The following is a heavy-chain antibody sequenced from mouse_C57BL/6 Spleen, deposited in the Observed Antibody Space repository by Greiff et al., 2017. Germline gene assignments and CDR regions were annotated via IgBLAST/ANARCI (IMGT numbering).Heavy chain of an antibody. J-gene: IGHJ4*01. Sequence: VQLQESGPGLVQPSQSLSITCTVSGFSLTSYGVHWVRQSPGKGLEWLGVIWRGGSTDYNAAFMSRLSITKDNSKSQVFFKMNSLQADDTAIYYCAGGSSYDYAMDYWGQGTSVTVSS. CDR2: IWRGGST. V-gene: IGHV2-5*01. CDR1: GFSLTSYG. CDR3: AGGSSYDYAMDY. D-gene: IGHD1-1*01.